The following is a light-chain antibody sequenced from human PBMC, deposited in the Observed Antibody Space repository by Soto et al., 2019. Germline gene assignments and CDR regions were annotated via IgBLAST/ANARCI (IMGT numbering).Light chain of an antibody. V-gene: IGKV1-39*01. CDR3: QQSYSLPP. J-gene: IGKJ5*01. CDR2: AAS. Sequence: DIQMTQSPSSLSASVGDRVTITCRSSQSISSYLNWYQQKPGKAPKVLIYAASSLQSGVPSRFSGSGSGTDFTLTISSLEPEDFATYYCQQSYSLPPFGQGTRLEI. CDR1: QSISSY.